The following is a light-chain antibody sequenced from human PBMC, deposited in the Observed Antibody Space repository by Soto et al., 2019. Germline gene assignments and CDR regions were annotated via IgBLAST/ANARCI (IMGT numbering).Light chain of an antibody. V-gene: IGKV3-20*01. Sequence: EIVLTQSPATLSSFPGDRVTLSCRASQAVNTRLAWYQHKPGQAPRLLIYLTSNRAAGIPARFSGSGSGTDFTLTINRLEPEDFAVYYCQQYDSSPRTFGQGTKVDIK. J-gene: IGKJ1*01. CDR2: LTS. CDR3: QQYDSSPRT. CDR1: QAVNTR.